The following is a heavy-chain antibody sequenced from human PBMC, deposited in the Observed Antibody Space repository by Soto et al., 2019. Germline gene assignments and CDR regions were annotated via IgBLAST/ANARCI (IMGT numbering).Heavy chain of an antibody. V-gene: IGHV4-34*01. CDR3: ARGRVIAGERGYFDY. J-gene: IGHJ4*02. CDR2: INHSGST. CDR1: GGSFSGYY. D-gene: IGHD6-13*01. Sequence: LSLTCAVYGGSFSGYYWSWIRQPPGKGLEWIGEINHSGSTNYNPSLKSRVTISVDTSKNQFSLKLSSVTAADTAVYYCARGRVIAGERGYFDYWGQGTLVTVSS.